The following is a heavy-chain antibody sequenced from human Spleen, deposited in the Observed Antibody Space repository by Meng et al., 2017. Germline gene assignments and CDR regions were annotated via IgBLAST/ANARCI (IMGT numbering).Heavy chain of an antibody. V-gene: IGHV6-1*01. D-gene: IGHD6-13*01. Sequence: QAQRQQPGPGLVKPPQTLPLPCASSGDSVPTISAAWNWIRQSPSRGLEWLGRTYYRSKWYNDFAVSVKSRITINADTSKNQFSLQLNSVTPEDTAVYYCAREYSSTFDYWGQGTLVTVSS. CDR1: GDSVPTISAA. CDR3: AREYSSTFDY. CDR2: TYYRSKWYN. J-gene: IGHJ4*02.